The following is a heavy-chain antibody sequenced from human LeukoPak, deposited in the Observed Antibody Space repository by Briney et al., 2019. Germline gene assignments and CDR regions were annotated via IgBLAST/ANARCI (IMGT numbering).Heavy chain of an antibody. CDR2: IWYDGSNK. CDR3: ARGAYCSGGRCPGAFDI. D-gene: IGHD2-15*01. V-gene: IGHV3-33*01. J-gene: IGHJ3*02. CDR1: GFTFSTYA. Sequence: GGSLRLSCAPSGFTFSTYAMYWVRQALGKGLEWVTVIWYDGSNKYYADSVKGRFTISRDNSKDTLYLQMNSLRADDTAVYYCARGAYCSGGRCPGAFDIWGQGTMVTVSS.